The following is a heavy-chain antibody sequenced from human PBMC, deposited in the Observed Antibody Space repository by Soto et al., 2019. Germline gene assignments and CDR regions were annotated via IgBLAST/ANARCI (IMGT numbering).Heavy chain of an antibody. CDR3: ARQEDYRPKCRHAFDI. D-gene: IGHD4-17*01. J-gene: IGHJ3*02. CDR2: IIPIFGTA. CDR1: GGTFSSYA. Sequence: QVQLVQSGAEVKKPGSSVKVSCKASGGTFSSYAISWVRQAPGQGLEWMGGIIPIFGTANYAQKFQGRVTITEDEPTSTANMDLSSLRSEDTGVYYCARQEDYRPKCRHAFDIWGQGTMVTGSS. V-gene: IGHV1-69*12.